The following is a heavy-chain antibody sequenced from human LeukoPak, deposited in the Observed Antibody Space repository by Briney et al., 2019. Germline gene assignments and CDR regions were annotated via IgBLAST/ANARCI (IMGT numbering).Heavy chain of an antibody. CDR3: ARGLNWQQGSTGAFDI. Sequence: SVNVSCKASGGTFSSYAISWVRQAAGQGLERMGRIIPILGIPNNAQKFQGRVTITADESTNTAYMELSSLRSEDTAVYYCARGLNWQQGSTGAFDIWGQGTMVTVSS. CDR2: IIPILGIP. D-gene: IGHD6-13*01. CDR1: GGTFSSYA. V-gene: IGHV1-69*04. J-gene: IGHJ3*02.